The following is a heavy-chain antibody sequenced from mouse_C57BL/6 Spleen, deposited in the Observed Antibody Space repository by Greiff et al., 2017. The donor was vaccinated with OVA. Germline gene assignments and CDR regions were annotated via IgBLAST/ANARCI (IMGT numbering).Heavy chain of an antibody. CDR3: APTVVAPPYAMDY. Sequence: QVQLQQSGAELVKPGASVKISCKASGYTFTDYYINCVKQRPGQGLEWIGKIGPGSGSTYYNEKFKGKATLNADKSSSTAYMQLSSLTSEDSAVYFCAPTVVAPPYAMDYWGQGTSVTVSS. CDR1: GYTFTDYY. J-gene: IGHJ4*01. D-gene: IGHD1-1*01. CDR2: IGPGSGST. V-gene: IGHV1-77*01.